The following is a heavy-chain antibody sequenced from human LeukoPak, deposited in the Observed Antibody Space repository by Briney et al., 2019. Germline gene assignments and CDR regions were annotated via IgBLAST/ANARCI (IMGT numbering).Heavy chain of an antibody. CDR2: IFYSGTT. J-gene: IGHJ4*02. CDR1: GGSISSYY. Sequence: SETLSLTCTVSGGSISSYYWSWIRQPPGKGLEWGGYIFYSGTTDSNPSLKSRVTISVDTSKNQFSLKLSSVTAADTAVYYCARTYCSGGSCHFDYWGQGTLVTVSS. V-gene: IGHV4-59*08. D-gene: IGHD2-15*01. CDR3: ARTYCSGGSCHFDY.